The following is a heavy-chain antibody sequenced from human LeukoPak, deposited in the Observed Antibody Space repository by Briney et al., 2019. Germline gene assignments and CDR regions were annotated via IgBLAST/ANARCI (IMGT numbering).Heavy chain of an antibody. Sequence: PGGSLRLSCAASGFTFSSYAMHWVRQAPGKGLEWVAVISYDGSNKYYADSVKGRFTISRDNSKNTLYLQMNSLRAEDTAVYYCARTEWELRAAFDIWGQGTMVTVSS. D-gene: IGHD1-26*01. V-gene: IGHV3-30*14. CDR3: ARTEWELRAAFDI. CDR2: ISYDGSNK. CDR1: GFTFSSYA. J-gene: IGHJ3*02.